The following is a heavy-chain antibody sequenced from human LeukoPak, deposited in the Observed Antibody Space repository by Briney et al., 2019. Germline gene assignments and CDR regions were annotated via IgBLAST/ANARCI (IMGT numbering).Heavy chain of an antibody. CDR2: IIPILGIA. CDR3: ARDWSAGYYDSSGYYPPCGMDV. D-gene: IGHD3-22*01. V-gene: IGHV1-69*04. Sequence: ASVKVSCKASGGTFSSYAISWVRQAPGQGLEWMGRIIPILGIANYAQKFQGRVTITADKSTSTAYMELSSLRSEDTAVYYCARDWSAGYYDSSGYYPPCGMDVWGQGTTVTVSS. CDR1: GGTFSSYA. J-gene: IGHJ6*02.